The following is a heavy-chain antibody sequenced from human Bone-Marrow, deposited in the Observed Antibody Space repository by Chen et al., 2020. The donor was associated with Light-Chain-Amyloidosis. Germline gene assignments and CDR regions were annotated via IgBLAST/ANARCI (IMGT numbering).Heavy chain of an antibody. J-gene: IGHJ2*01. CDR2: ILYDGSKK. CDR3: ARAINAITRYWYFDL. Sequence: QVQLVESGGGVVQPGGSMTLSCAPSGFDFRSNAMHWVRQAPGKGLEWVAVILYDGSKKYYADSVKGRFTITKDNSKNTLFLQMDRLRAEDTAVYYCARAINAITRYWYFDLWGRGTRVTVSS. D-gene: IGHD1-20*01. CDR1: GFDFRSNA. V-gene: IGHV3-33*01.